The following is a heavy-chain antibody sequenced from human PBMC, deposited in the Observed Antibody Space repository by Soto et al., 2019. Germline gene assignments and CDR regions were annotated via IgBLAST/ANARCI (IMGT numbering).Heavy chain of an antibody. Sequence: QVQLVQSGAEVKKPGSSVKVSCKASGGTFSSYTISWVRQAPGQGLEWMGRIIPILGIANYAQKFQGRVTITADKSTSTAYMELSSQRSEDTAVYYCARLVDTADFDYWGQGTLVTVSS. J-gene: IGHJ4*02. CDR3: ARLVDTADFDY. D-gene: IGHD5-18*01. V-gene: IGHV1-69*02. CDR1: GGTFSSYT. CDR2: IIPILGIA.